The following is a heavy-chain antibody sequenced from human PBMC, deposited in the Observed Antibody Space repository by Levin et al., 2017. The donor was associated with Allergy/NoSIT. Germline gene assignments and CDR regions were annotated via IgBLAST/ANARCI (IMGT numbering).Heavy chain of an antibody. CDR2: IYNRGGA. Sequence: SETLSLTCTVSGASISRGEFYWSWIRQLPGKGLEWIGFIYNRGGAYYNPSLKSRLSMSMDTSKNQFSLRLSSVTVADTAIYYCARDECAWFGECYGIDVWGQGTTVTVSS. D-gene: IGHD3-10*01. CDR3: ARDECAWFGECYGIDV. V-gene: IGHV4-31*02. CDR1: GASISRGEFY. J-gene: IGHJ6*02.